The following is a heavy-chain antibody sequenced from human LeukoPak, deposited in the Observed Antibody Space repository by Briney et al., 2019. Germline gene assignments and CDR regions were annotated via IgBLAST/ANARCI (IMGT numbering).Heavy chain of an antibody. CDR3: ARHGWSVADY. J-gene: IGHJ4*02. CDR2: IYYSGST. CDR1: GGSISSSNYY. D-gene: IGHD5/OR15-5a*01. Sequence: SETLSLTCTVSGGSISSSNYYWGWIRQPPGKGLEWIGSIYYSGSTYHNPSLKSRVTISVDTSKNQFSLKLSSVTAADTAVYYCARHGWSVADYWGQGTLVTVSS. V-gene: IGHV4-39*01.